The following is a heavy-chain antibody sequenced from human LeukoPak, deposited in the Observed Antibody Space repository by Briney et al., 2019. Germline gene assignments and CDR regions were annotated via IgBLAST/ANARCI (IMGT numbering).Heavy chain of an antibody. V-gene: IGHV1-2*02. Sequence: ASVKVSCKASGYTFTSYGISWVRQAPGQGLEWMGWINPNSGGTNYAQKFQGRVTMTRDTSISTAYMELSRLRSDDTAVYYCARSYSSSWSFDYWGQGTLVTVSS. CDR2: INPNSGGT. CDR3: ARSYSSSWSFDY. CDR1: GYTFTSYG. D-gene: IGHD6-13*01. J-gene: IGHJ4*02.